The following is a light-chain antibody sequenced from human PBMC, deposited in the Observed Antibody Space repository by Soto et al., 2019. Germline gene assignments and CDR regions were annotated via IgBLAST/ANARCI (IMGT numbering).Light chain of an antibody. CDR1: QSVSSSY. J-gene: IGKJ1*01. V-gene: IGKV3-20*01. CDR3: QQYGSSRT. CDR2: GAS. Sequence: EIVLTQSPGTLSLSPGERATLSCRASQSVSSSYLAWYQQKPGQAPRLLIYGASSRATGIPDRFSGSGSGTDFTLTISRLEAEAFAVYYYQQYGSSRTFGQGTKVEIK.